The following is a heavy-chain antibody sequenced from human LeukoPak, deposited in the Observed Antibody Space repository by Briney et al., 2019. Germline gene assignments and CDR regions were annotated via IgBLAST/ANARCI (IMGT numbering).Heavy chain of an antibody. CDR1: GGSISSYY. CDR3: ARCIAAAGTYYFDY. D-gene: IGHD6-13*01. J-gene: IGHJ4*02. Sequence: PSETLSLTCTVSGGSISSYYWSWIRQPPGKGLEWIGYIYYSGSTNYNPSLKSRVTISVDTSKNQFSLKLSSVTAGDTAVYYCARCIAAAGTYYFDYWGQGTLVTVSS. V-gene: IGHV4-59*01. CDR2: IYYSGST.